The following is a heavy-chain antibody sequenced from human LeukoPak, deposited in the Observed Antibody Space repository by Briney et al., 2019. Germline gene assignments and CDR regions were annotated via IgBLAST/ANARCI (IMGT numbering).Heavy chain of an antibody. CDR3: ARGVVPAACFDY. D-gene: IGHD2-2*01. CDR1: GFTFSSYA. CDR2: ISYDGSNK. V-gene: IGHV3-30-3*01. Sequence: GGSLRPSCVASGFTFSSYAMHWVRQAPGKGLEWVAVISYDGSNKYYADSVKGRFTISRDNSKNTLYLQMNSLRAEDTAVYCCARGVVPAACFDYWGQGTLVTVSS. J-gene: IGHJ4*02.